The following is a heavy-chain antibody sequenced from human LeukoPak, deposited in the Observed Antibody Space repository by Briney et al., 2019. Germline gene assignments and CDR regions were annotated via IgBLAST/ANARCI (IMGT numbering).Heavy chain of an antibody. J-gene: IGHJ3*02. CDR3: ATDQRGDSGSYFIRAFDI. D-gene: IGHD1-26*01. V-gene: IGHV1-24*01. CDR1: GYTLTELS. Sequence: ASVKVSCKVSGYTLTELSMHWVRQAPGKGLEWMGGFDPEDGETIYAQKFQGRVTMTEDTSTDTAYMELSSLRSEDTAVYYCATDQRGDSGSYFIRAFDIWGQGTMVTVSS. CDR2: FDPEDGET.